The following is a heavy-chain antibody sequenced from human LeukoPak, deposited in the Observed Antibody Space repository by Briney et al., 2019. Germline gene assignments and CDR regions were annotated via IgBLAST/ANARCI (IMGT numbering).Heavy chain of an antibody. CDR2: ISVYNGNT. D-gene: IGHD4-17*01. J-gene: IGHJ5*02. CDR1: GYTFTSHG. Sequence: ASVKVSCKASGYTFTSHGITWVRQAPGQGLEWMGWISVYNGNTNYAQKLQGRVTMTTDTSTSTAYMELRSLRSDDTAVYYCARGEGDYGDYASNWFDPWGQGTLVTVSS. CDR3: ARGEGDYGDYASNWFDP. V-gene: IGHV1-18*01.